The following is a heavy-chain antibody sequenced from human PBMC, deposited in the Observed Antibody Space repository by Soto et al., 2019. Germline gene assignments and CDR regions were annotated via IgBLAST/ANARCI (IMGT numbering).Heavy chain of an antibody. Sequence: PGESLKISCKASGYSFTNYWIGWVRQMPGKGLEWMGIIYPGDSDTRYSPSFQGQVTISADKSINTAYLQWSSLKASDTAMYYCVRHRAIAARLFDYWGQGTLVTVSS. CDR1: GYSFTNYW. J-gene: IGHJ4*02. CDR2: IYPGDSDT. CDR3: VRHRAIAARLFDY. V-gene: IGHV5-51*01. D-gene: IGHD6-6*01.